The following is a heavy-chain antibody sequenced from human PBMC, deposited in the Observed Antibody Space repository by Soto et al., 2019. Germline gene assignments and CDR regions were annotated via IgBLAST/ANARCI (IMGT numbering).Heavy chain of an antibody. V-gene: IGHV4-39*01. CDR3: ASNGGGDFWSGYYEYYYMDV. D-gene: IGHD3-3*01. CDR2: IYYSGST. J-gene: IGHJ6*03. Sequence: PSETLSLTCTVSGGSISSSSYYWGWIRQPPGKGLEWIGSIYYSGSTYYNPSLKSRVTISVDTSKNQFSLKLSSVTAADTAVYYCASNGGGDFWSGYYEYYYMDVRGKGTTVTVSS. CDR1: GGSISSSSYY.